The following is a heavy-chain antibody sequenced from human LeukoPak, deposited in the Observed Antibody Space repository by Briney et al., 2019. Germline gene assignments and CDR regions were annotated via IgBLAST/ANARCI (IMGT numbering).Heavy chain of an antibody. CDR1: GITFISDV. Sequence: PGGSLRLSCAASGITFISDVMNWVRQAPGKGLEWVSALSANRRRTYYADSVRGRFTISEDSSKNTFYLQMNSLRAEDTAVYYCAKGQQDSSTFDYWGQGTLVTVSS. CDR2: LSANRRRT. D-gene: IGHD6-13*01. CDR3: AKGQQDSSTFDY. V-gene: IGHV3-23*01. J-gene: IGHJ4*02.